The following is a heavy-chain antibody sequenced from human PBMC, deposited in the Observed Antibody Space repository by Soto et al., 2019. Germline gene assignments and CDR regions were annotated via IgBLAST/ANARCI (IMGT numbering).Heavy chain of an antibody. CDR3: ARLVVVAATRAWFDP. Sequence: SETLSLTCSVSNGSISTYYWTWIRQPPGKGLEWIGYIYYSGSTNYNPSLKSRVTISVDTSKNQFSLKLSSVTAADTAVYYCARLVVVAATRAWFDPWGQGTLVTVSS. D-gene: IGHD2-15*01. J-gene: IGHJ5*02. CDR2: IYYSGST. V-gene: IGHV4-59*01. CDR1: NGSISTYY.